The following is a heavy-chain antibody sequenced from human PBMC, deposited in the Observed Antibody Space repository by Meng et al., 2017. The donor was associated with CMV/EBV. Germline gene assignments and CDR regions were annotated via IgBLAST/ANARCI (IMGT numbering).Heavy chain of an antibody. J-gene: IGHJ3*02. D-gene: IGHD2-2*01. V-gene: IGHV1-2*02. Sequence: ASVKVSCKASGYTFTGYYMHWVRQAPGQGLEWMGWINPNSGGTNYAQKFQGRVTMTTDTSTSTAYMELRSLRSDDTAVYYCARYCSSTSCPVRAFDIWGQGTMVTVSS. CDR1: GYTFTGYY. CDR2: INPNSGGT. CDR3: ARYCSSTSCPVRAFDI.